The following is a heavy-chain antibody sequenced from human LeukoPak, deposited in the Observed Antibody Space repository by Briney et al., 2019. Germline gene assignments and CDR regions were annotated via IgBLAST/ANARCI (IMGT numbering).Heavy chain of an antibody. V-gene: IGHV3-7*03. CDR2: IKQDGSEK. CDR1: GFTFLSYW. CDR3: AKPLGWLVSDAFDI. J-gene: IGHJ3*02. D-gene: IGHD6-19*01. Sequence: GGSLRLSCAASGFTFLSYWMSWVRQAPGKGLEWVANIKQDGSEKYYVDSVKGRFTISRDNAKNSLYLQMNSLRAEDTAVYYCAKPLGWLVSDAFDIWGQGTMVTVSS.